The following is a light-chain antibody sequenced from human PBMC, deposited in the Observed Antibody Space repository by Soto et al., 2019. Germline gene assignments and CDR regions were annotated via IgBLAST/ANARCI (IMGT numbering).Light chain of an antibody. CDR2: GAS. V-gene: IGKV3-15*01. Sequence: EVLVTQSPATLSVSPGARVTLSCRASQSIYNKVAWYQQKPGQAPRLLIYGASTRATGISARFSGSGSGTEFTLTISSLQSEDFAVYYCQQYNNWPPITFGQGTRLEIK. J-gene: IGKJ5*01. CDR3: QQYNNWPPIT. CDR1: QSIYNK.